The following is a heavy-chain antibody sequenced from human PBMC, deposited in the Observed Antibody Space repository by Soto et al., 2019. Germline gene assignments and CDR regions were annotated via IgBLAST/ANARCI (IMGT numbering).Heavy chain of an antibody. CDR3: AGDSYSSSWFSRKNYYYGMDV. V-gene: IGHV1-18*01. CDR1: GYTFTSYG. D-gene: IGHD6-13*01. J-gene: IGHJ6*02. CDR2: ISAYNGNT. Sequence: GASVKVSCKASGYTFTSYGISWVRQAPGQGLEWMGWISAYNGNTNYAQKLQGRVTMTTDTSTSTAYMELRSLRSDDTAVYYCAGDSYSSSWFSRKNYYYGMDVWGQGTTVTVSS.